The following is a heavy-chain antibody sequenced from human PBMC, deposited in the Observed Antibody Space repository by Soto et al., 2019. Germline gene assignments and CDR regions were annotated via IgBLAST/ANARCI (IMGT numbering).Heavy chain of an antibody. D-gene: IGHD2-8*02. Sequence: GSLRLSCAASGFTFNTYGVHWVRQAPGKGLEWVAVISYDAKSKLYVDSVRGRFTISRDNSKNTLFLQMDSLRPEDTALYYCARGLLAAGPFDSWGQGTLVTVSS. CDR1: GFTFNTYG. CDR2: ISYDAKSK. CDR3: ARGLLAAGPFDS. J-gene: IGHJ4*02. V-gene: IGHV3-30*03.